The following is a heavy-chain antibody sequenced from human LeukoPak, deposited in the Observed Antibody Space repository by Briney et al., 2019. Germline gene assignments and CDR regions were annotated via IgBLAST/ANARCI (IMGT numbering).Heavy chain of an antibody. CDR2: INAGNGNT. D-gene: IGHD3-22*01. CDR3: ARDLYYYDSGDY. Sequence: ASVKVSCKPSGYTFISYAMHWVRQAPGQRLEWMGWINAGNGNTKYSQKFQGRVTITRDTSASTAYMELSSLRSEDTAVYYCARDLYYYDSGDYWGQGTLVTVSS. V-gene: IGHV1-3*01. CDR1: GYTFISYA. J-gene: IGHJ4*02.